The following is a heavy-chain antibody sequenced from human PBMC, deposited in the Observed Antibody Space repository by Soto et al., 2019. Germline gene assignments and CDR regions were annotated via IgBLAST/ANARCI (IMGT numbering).Heavy chain of an antibody. D-gene: IGHD3-3*01. J-gene: IGHJ4*02. Sequence: QVQLVQSGAEVKKPGSSVKVSCKASGGTFSSYTISWVRQAPGQGLEWMGRIIPILGIANYAQKFQGRVTITADKSTSTAYMDLSSLRSEDTAVYYCARDGFWSGYTFDYWGQGTLVTVSS. CDR1: GGTFSSYT. CDR2: IIPILGIA. V-gene: IGHV1-69*08. CDR3: ARDGFWSGYTFDY.